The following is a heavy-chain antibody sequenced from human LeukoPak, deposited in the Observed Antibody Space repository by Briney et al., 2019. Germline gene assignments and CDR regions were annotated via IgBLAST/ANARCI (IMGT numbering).Heavy chain of an antibody. Sequence: GRSLRLSCAASGFTFSSYGMHWVRQAPGKGLEWVAVISYDGSNKYYADSVKGRFTISRDNSQNTLYLETNSLRVEDTAMFHCAAAYCSSTACSPLAYWGQGILVTVSS. D-gene: IGHD2-21*01. J-gene: IGHJ4*02. V-gene: IGHV3-30*03. CDR2: ISYDGSNK. CDR3: AAAYCSSTACSPLAY. CDR1: GFTFSSYG.